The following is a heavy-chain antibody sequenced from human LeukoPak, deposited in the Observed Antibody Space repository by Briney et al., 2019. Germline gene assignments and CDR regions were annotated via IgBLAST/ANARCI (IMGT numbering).Heavy chain of an antibody. Sequence: GASVKVSCKVSGYTLTELSMHWVRQAPGQGLEWMGRIIPILGIANYAQKFQGRVTITADKSTSTAYMELSSLRSEDTAVYYCARRPSDGIAAAGDYWGQGTLVTVSS. J-gene: IGHJ4*02. CDR2: IIPILGIA. V-gene: IGHV1-69*02. CDR3: ARRPSDGIAAAGDY. CDR1: GYTLTELS. D-gene: IGHD6-13*01.